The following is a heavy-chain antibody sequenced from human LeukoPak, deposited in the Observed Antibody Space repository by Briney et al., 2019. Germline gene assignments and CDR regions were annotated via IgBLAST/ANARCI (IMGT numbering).Heavy chain of an antibody. D-gene: IGHD3-10*01. CDR1: GFTFSSYW. Sequence: GGSLRLSCAASGFTFSSYWMHWVRQAPGKGLVWVSRINSDGSSTSYADSMKGRFTISRDNAKNTLYLQMNSLRAEDTAVYYCARSYGSGSYPPYWGQGTLVTVSS. J-gene: IGHJ4*02. CDR3: ARSYGSGSYPPY. V-gene: IGHV3-74*01. CDR2: INSDGSST.